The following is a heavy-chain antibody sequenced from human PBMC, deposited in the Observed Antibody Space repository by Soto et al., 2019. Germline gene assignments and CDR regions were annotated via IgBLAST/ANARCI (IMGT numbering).Heavy chain of an antibody. CDR1: GFTFSSYG. J-gene: IGHJ4*02. D-gene: IGHD6-19*01. V-gene: IGHV3-33*01. Sequence: PVGSLRLSCAASGFTFSSYGMHWVRQAPGKGLEWVAVIWYDGSNKYYADSVKGRFTISRDNSKNTLYLQMNSLRAEDTAVYYCARARGSGWRMPGGAFDYCGQGTMLTV. CDR2: IWYDGSNK. CDR3: ARARGSGWRMPGGAFDY.